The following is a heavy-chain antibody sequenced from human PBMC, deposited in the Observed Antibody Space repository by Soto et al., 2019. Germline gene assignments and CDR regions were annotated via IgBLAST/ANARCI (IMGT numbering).Heavy chain of an antibody. V-gene: IGHV4-39*01. J-gene: IGHJ3*02. Sequence: SETLPLTCTVSGGSLSSSPSYWGWIRQPPGKGLEWIGTFYYSGRTYYNPSLKSRVTISVDTSKNQFSLKLSSVTAADTAVYYCARYYDSSGYYPGALDIWGQGTMVTVSS. D-gene: IGHD3-22*01. CDR2: FYYSGRT. CDR1: GGSLSSSPSY. CDR3: ARYYDSSGYYPGALDI.